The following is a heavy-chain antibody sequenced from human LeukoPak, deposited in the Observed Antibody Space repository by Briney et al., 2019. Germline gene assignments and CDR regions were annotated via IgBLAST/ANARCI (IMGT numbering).Heavy chain of an antibody. J-gene: IGHJ3*02. CDR3: AKSYGYGLVDI. CDR2: IFYSGGT. D-gene: IGHD5-18*01. Sequence: SETLSLTCTVSGGSISSSSYYWGWIRQPPGKGLEWIGNIFYSGGTYYSPSLTSRVTISLDTSRNQFSLRLNSVTAADTAVYYCAKSYGYGLVDIWGQGTMVTVSS. V-gene: IGHV4-39*07. CDR1: GGSISSSSYY.